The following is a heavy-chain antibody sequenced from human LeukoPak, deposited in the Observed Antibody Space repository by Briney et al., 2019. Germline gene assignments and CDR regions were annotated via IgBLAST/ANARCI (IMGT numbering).Heavy chain of an antibody. CDR1: GFTFSSYA. CDR3: AKDQRDIVVVPAAYDY. D-gene: IGHD2-2*01. Sequence: GGSLRLSCAASGFTFSSYAMHWVRQAPGKGLEWVAVISYDGSNKYYADSVKGRFTISRDNSKNTLYLQMNSLRAEDTAVYYCAKDQRDIVVVPAAYDYWGQGTLVTVSS. V-gene: IGHV3-30*04. CDR2: ISYDGSNK. J-gene: IGHJ4*02.